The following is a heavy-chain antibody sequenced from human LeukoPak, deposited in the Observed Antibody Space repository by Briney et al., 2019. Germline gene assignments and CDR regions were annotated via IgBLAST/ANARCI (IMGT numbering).Heavy chain of an antibody. J-gene: IGHJ4*02. D-gene: IGHD3-22*01. CDR1: GGSISSTGYY. CDR3: ERHGYYSSGNFFDY. Sequence: SGTLSLTCTVSGGSISSTGYYWGWIRQPPGKGLEWIGIIHFSGGTYYNPSLMSRVTISADTSNTQFSLNLRSETAGDTAVYFCERHGYYSSGNFFDYWGEGTVHSVSS. CDR2: IHFSGGT. V-gene: IGHV4-39*01.